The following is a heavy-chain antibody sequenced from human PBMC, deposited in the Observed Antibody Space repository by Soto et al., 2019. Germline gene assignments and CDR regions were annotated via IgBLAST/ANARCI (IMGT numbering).Heavy chain of an antibody. D-gene: IGHD5-12*01. Sequence: AGGSLRLSCAASGFTFSSYGMHWVRQAPGKGLEWVAVISYDGSNKYYADSVKGRFTISRDNSKNTLYLQMNSLRAEDTAVYYCAKVEMATNAFDIWGQGTMVTVSS. V-gene: IGHV3-30*18. CDR2: ISYDGSNK. CDR3: AKVEMATNAFDI. CDR1: GFTFSSYG. J-gene: IGHJ3*02.